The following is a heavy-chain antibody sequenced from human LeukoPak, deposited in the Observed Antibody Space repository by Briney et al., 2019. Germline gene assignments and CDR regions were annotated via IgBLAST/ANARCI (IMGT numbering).Heavy chain of an antibody. J-gene: IGHJ5*02. CDR1: GGTFSSYA. Sequence: ASVKVSCKASGGTFSSYAISWVRQAPGQGLEWMGGIIPIFGTANYAQKFQGRVTITADESTSTAYMELSSLRSEDTAVYYCARETLHYYGSGSFPPAPLAWFDPWGQGTLVTVSS. D-gene: IGHD3-10*01. V-gene: IGHV1-69*13. CDR3: ARETLHYYGSGSFPPAPLAWFDP. CDR2: IIPIFGTA.